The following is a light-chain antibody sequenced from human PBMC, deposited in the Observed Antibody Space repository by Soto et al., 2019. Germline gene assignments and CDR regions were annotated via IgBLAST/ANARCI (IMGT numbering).Light chain of an antibody. CDR3: QQYYRVPQLT. Sequence: DIVMTQSPDSLAVSLGERATINCKSSQGLFYSPNNKTYLAWYQHKAGQSPKLLIYWASNRESGVPDRFSGSGSGTDFTLTISSLQAEDVAVYYCQQYYRVPQLTFGAGTKVEIK. J-gene: IGKJ4*01. V-gene: IGKV4-1*01. CDR2: WAS. CDR1: QGLFYSPNNKTY.